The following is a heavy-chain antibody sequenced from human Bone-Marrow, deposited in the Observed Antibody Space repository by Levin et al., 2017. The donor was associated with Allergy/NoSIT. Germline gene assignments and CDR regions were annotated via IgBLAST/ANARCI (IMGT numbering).Heavy chain of an antibody. D-gene: IGHD3-22*01. Sequence: GGSLRLSCAASGFTFSSYEMNWVRQAPGKGLEWVSYISSSGSTIYYADSVKGRFTISRDNAKNSLYLQMNSLRAEDTAVYYCARVFIGGYFDYWGQGTLVTVSS. CDR2: ISSSGSTI. CDR3: ARVFIGGYFDY. J-gene: IGHJ4*02. CDR1: GFTFSSYE. V-gene: IGHV3-48*03.